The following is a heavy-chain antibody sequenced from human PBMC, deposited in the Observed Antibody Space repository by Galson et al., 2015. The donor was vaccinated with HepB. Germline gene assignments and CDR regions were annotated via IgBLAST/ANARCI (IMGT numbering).Heavy chain of an antibody. CDR2: IYWDDDK. Sequence: PALVKPTQTLTLTCTFSGFSLSTSGVGVGWIRQPPGKALEWLALIYWDDDKRYSPSLKSRLTITKDTSKNQVVLTMTNMDPVDTATYYCAHRHFGVAPSRAFDIWGQGTMVTVSS. V-gene: IGHV2-5*02. J-gene: IGHJ3*02. CDR3: AHRHFGVAPSRAFDI. CDR1: GFSLSTSGVG. D-gene: IGHD3-3*01.